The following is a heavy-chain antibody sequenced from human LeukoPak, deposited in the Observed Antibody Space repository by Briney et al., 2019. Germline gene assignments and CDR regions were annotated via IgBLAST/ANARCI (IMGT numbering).Heavy chain of an antibody. D-gene: IGHD3-3*01. CDR1: GGSISSGSYY. CDR2: IYTSGST. CDR3: ARGLTIFAGYFDY. V-gene: IGHV4-61*02. Sequence: SETLSLTCTVSGGSISSGSYYWSWIRQPAGKGLEWIGRIYTSGSTNYNPSLRSRVTISVDTSKNQFSLKLSSVTAADTAVYYCARGLTIFAGYFDYWGQGTLVTVSS. J-gene: IGHJ4*02.